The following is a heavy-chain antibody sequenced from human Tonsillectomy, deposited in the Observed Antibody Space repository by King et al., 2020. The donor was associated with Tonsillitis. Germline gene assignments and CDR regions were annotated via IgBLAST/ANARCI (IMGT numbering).Heavy chain of an antibody. CDR3: AKAEVDTAMVRNWYFDL. CDR2: IDDSGDSS. V-gene: IGHV3-23*04. J-gene: IGHJ2*01. D-gene: IGHD5-18*01. Sequence: VQLVESGGGLVQPGGSLRLSCAASGFTFSNYAMNWVRQAPGKGLECFSTIDDSGDSSFYADSLQGRFTISRDNYKNTLYLQMNILRPEDTAVYYCAKAEVDTAMVRNWYFDLWGRGTLVTVSS. CDR1: GFTFSNYA.